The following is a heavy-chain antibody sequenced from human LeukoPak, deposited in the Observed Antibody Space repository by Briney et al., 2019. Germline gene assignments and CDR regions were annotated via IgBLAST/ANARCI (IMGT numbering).Heavy chain of an antibody. CDR3: ARDRGGTIFGASLAFDI. CDR1: GFTFSSYW. Sequence: GGSLRLSCAASGFTFSSYWMSWVRQAPGKGLEWVANIKQDGSEKYYVDSVKGRFTISRDNAKNSLYLQMNSLRAEDAAVYYCARDRGGTIFGASLAFDIWGQGTMVTVSS. CDR2: IKQDGSEK. V-gene: IGHV3-7*01. J-gene: IGHJ3*02. D-gene: IGHD3-3*01.